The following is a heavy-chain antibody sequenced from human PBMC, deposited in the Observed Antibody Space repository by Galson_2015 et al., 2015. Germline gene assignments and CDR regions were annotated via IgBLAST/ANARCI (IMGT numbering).Heavy chain of an antibody. CDR2: IYTSGST. CDR3: ARGGYYSGNWFDP. Sequence: TLSLTCTVSGGSISSGSYYWSWIRQPAGKGLEWIGRIYTSGSTNYNPSLKSRVTISVDTSKNQFSLKLSSATAADTAVYYCARGGYYSGNWFDPWGQGTLVTVSS. J-gene: IGHJ5*02. V-gene: IGHV4-61*02. CDR1: GGSISSGSYY. D-gene: IGHD3-10*01.